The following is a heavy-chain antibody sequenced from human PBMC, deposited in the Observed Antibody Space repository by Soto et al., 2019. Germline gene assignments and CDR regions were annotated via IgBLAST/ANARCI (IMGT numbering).Heavy chain of an antibody. V-gene: IGHV1-69*13. CDR1: GGTFSSYA. CDR2: LIPIFGTA. D-gene: IGHD2-2*01. J-gene: IGHJ5*02. CDR3: ASTNIVVVPAAIAWFDP. Sequence: GASVKVSCKASGGTFSSYAISWVRQAPGQGLEWMGGLIPIFGTANYAQKFQGRVTITADESTSTAYMELSSLRSEDTAVYYCASTNIVVVPAAIAWFDPWGQGTLVTVSS.